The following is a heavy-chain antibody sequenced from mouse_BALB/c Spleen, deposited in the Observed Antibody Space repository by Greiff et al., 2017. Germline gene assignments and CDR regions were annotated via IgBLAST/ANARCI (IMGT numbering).Heavy chain of an antibody. CDR2: ISYSGST. J-gene: IGHJ2*01. CDR1: GYSITSDYA. D-gene: IGHD4-1*01. V-gene: IGHV3-2*02. CDR3: ARWNWDYFDY. Sequence: VQLQQSGPGLVKPSQSLSLTCTVTGYSITSDYAWNWIRQFPGNKLEWMGYISYSGSTSYNPSLISRISITRDTSKNQFFLQLNSVTTEDTATYYCARWNWDYFDYWGQGTTLTVSS.